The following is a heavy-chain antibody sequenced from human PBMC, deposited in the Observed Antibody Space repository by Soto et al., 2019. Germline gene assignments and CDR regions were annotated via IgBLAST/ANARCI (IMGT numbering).Heavy chain of an antibody. D-gene: IGHD2-15*01. CDR2: IKYDGSEK. V-gene: IGHV3-7*01. J-gene: IGHJ4*02. Sequence: GSLRLSCAASGFTFSSNYMNWVRQAPGKGLEWVANIKYDGSEKNYVDSVKGRFTISRDNAKNSLYLQMNSLRAEDTAVYYCARDLGYCSGGTCYAVLDYWGQGTLVTVSS. CDR3: ARDLGYCSGGTCYAVLDY. CDR1: GFTFSSNY.